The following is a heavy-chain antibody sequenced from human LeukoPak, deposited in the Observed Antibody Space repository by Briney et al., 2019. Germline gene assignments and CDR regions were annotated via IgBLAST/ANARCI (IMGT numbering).Heavy chain of an antibody. J-gene: IGHJ4*02. CDR2: IYYSGST. CDR3: ARGAVAGTGSPYYFDY. CDR1: GGSISSYY. Sequence: SETLSLTCTVSGGSISSYYWSWIRQPPGRGLEWIGYIYYSGSTNYNPSLKSRVTISVDTSKNQFSLKLSSVTAADTAVYYCARGAVAGTGSPYYFDYWGQGTLVTVSS. V-gene: IGHV4-59*01. D-gene: IGHD6-19*01.